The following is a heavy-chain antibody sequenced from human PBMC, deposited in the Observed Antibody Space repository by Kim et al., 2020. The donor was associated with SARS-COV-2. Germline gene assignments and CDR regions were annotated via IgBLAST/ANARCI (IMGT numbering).Heavy chain of an antibody. V-gene: IGHV4-59*08. J-gene: IGHJ5*02. Sequence: SETLSLTCTVSGGSIGNSYWSWIRQPPGKGLEWIGYIYSGGNTNYNPSLKSRVTISLDTSMNHFSLKLGSVTAADTAVYYCASLEMSTIRGFDPWGQGTLVTVSS. CDR2: IYSGGNT. D-gene: IGHD1-1*01. CDR1: GGSIGNSY. CDR3: ASLEMSTIRGFDP.